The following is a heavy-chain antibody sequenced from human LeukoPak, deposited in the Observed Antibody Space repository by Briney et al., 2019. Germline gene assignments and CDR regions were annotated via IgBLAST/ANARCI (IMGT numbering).Heavy chain of an antibody. D-gene: IGHD3-10*01. CDR2: INAGNGNT. Sequence: ASVKVSCKASGYTFTSYAMHWVRQAPGQRLEWMGWINAGNGNTKYSQKFQGRATITRDTSASTAYMELSSLRSEDTAVYYCARDQLLWFGESPPGYWGQGTLVTVSS. V-gene: IGHV1-3*01. CDR1: GYTFTSYA. CDR3: ARDQLLWFGESPPGY. J-gene: IGHJ4*02.